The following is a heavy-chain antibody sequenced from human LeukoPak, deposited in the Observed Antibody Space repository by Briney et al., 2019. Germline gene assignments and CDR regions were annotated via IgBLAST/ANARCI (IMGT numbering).Heavy chain of an antibody. J-gene: IGHJ6*03. CDR2: IIPIFGTA. CDR3: ATIRFLEWFDYYYYYYMDV. D-gene: IGHD3-3*01. CDR1: GGTSSSYA. Sequence: SVKVSCKASGGTSSSYAISWVRQAPGQGLEWMGGIIPIFGTANYAQKFQGRVTITADESTSTAYMELSSLRSGDTAVYYCATIRFLEWFDYYYYYYMDVWGKGTTVTVSS. V-gene: IGHV1-69*13.